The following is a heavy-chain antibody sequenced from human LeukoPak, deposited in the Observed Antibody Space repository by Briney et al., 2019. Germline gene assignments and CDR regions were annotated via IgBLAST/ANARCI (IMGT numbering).Heavy chain of an antibody. CDR3: ARAHLYCSGGSCYSDY. CDR2: ISSSSSYI. D-gene: IGHD2-15*01. Sequence: GGSLRPSCAASGFTFSSYSMYWVRQAPGKGLEWVSSISSSSSYIYYADSVKGRFTISRDNAKNSLYLQMNSLRAEDTAVYYCARAHLYCSGGSCYSDYWGQGTLVTVSS. J-gene: IGHJ4*02. V-gene: IGHV3-21*01. CDR1: GFTFSSYS.